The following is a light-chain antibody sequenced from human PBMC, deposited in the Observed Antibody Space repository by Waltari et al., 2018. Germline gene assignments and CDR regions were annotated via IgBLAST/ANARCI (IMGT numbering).Light chain of an antibody. CDR1: QSVGRS. CDR2: GAS. J-gene: IGKJ1*01. Sequence: EIVLTPSPGTLSLSPGARATPPCRASQSVGRSLAWYQQKPGQAPRLLIYGASNRATGIPDRFSRSGFATDFSLTISRLEPEDFAVYYCQKYESLPATFGQGTKVEIK. CDR3: QKYESLPAT. V-gene: IGKV3-20*01.